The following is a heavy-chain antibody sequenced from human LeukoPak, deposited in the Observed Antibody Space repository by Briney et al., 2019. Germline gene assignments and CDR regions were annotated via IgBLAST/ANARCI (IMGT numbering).Heavy chain of an antibody. CDR3: ARAHSSGWYDV. J-gene: IGHJ3*01. Sequence: PGRSLRLSCAASGLTFSSYGMHWVRQAPGEGLEYVSAITDNGDYTYYADSVKGRFTISRDNSKNTLYLQMGSLRAEDMAVYYCARAHSSGWYDVWGQGTMVTVSS. V-gene: IGHV3-64*02. CDR1: GLTFSSYG. CDR2: ITDNGDYT. D-gene: IGHD6-19*01.